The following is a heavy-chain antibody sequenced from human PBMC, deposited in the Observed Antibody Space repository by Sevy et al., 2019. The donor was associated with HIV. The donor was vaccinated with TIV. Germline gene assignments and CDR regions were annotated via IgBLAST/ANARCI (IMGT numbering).Heavy chain of an antibody. CDR1: GFTFSSYE. V-gene: IGHV3-48*03. Sequence: GESLKISCAASGFTFSSYEMNWVRQAPGKGLEWVSYISSSGSTIYYADSVKGRFTISRDNAKNSLYLQMNSLRAEDTAVYYCAREASRITIFGVVTKGYYYYYGMDVWGQGTTVTVSS. D-gene: IGHD3-3*01. CDR2: ISSSGSTI. CDR3: AREASRITIFGVVTKGYYYYYGMDV. J-gene: IGHJ6*02.